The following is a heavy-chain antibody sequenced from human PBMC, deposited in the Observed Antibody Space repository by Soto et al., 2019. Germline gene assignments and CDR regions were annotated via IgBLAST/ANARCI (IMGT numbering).Heavy chain of an antibody. V-gene: IGHV3-64D*06. Sequence: PGGSLRLSCSASGFTFNVYSMYWVRQAPERGLEYVSGIGRNGEGAFYADSVKGRFTISRDNSRNALFLQMSSLKPEDTAIYYCVKDLHSMPDYWGPGTLVTVSS. CDR1: GFTFNVYS. J-gene: IGHJ4*02. CDR3: VKDLHSMPDY. CDR2: IGRNGEGA. D-gene: IGHD2-2*01.